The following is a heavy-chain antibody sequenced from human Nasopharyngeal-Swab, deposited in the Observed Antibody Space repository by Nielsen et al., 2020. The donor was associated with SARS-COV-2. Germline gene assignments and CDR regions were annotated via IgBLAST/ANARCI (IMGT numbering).Heavy chain of an antibody. CDR2: VNEDGTTI. D-gene: IGHD1-26*01. CDR1: GFRLSDYW. Sequence: GESLKISCGSSGFRLSDYWMHWVRQVPGKGLEWVARVNEDGTTITYADSVKGRFTISRDYAKNTLFLRMRSLRDDDTAVYYCTRDLSGPVDLWGLGILVTVSS. CDR3: TRDLSGPVDL. V-gene: IGHV3-74*03. J-gene: IGHJ4*01.